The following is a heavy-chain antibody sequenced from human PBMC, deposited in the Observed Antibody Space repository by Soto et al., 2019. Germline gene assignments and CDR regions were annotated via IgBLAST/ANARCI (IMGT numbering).Heavy chain of an antibody. D-gene: IGHD5-18*01. V-gene: IGHV3-30*04. Sequence: PGGFLRLSCAASGFTFSNYAMHWVRQAPGKGLEWVAVISHDGSNKHYADSVKGRFTISRDNSRNTLYLQMNSLRAEDTSVYYCARELDTKVYFHYYGMDVWGQGTTVTVSS. CDR3: ARELDTKVYFHYYGMDV. J-gene: IGHJ6*02. CDR1: GFTFSNYA. CDR2: ISHDGSNK.